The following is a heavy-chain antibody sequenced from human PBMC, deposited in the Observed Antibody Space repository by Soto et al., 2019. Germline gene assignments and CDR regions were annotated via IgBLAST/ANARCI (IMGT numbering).Heavy chain of an antibody. V-gene: IGHV3-53*02. J-gene: IGHJ5*02. Sequence: EVQVVETGGGLIQPGGSLRLSCAVSGFTVSSNYMSWVRQPPGKGPEWVSDIYSGGSTYYADSVKGRLTISRDNSKNTLYLQMNSLRAEDTAVYYCARERDGHNPNWFDLWGQGTLVTVSS. CDR2: IYSGGST. CDR1: GFTVSSNY. CDR3: ARERDGHNPNWFDL. D-gene: IGHD2-8*01.